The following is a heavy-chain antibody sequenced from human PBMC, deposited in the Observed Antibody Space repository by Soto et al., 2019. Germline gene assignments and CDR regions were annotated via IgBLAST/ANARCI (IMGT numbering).Heavy chain of an antibody. CDR1: GGSVNNGNYY. J-gene: IGHJ5*02. Sequence: QVQLQESGPGLVKPSETLTLTCTVSGGSVNNGNYYWSWIRQPPGKGLEWIGHIYYSGSTNYSPSLKSRVIISIDTSKKQFSLKLSSVTAAGTAVYFCARDPGVGLSARWFDPCGQGALVTVSS. D-gene: IGHD2-8*01. CDR2: IYYSGST. CDR3: ARDPGVGLSARWFDP. V-gene: IGHV4-61*01.